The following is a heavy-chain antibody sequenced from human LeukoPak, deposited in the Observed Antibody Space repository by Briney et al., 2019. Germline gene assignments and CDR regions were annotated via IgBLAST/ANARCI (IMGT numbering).Heavy chain of an antibody. J-gene: IGHJ3*02. D-gene: IGHD2-2*01. CDR3: ARGVVVATDNGFDI. CDR2: IYYSGST. CDR1: GGSISSYY. V-gene: IGHV4-59*08. Sequence: SETLSLTCTVSGGSISSYYWSWIRQPPGKGLEWIGYIYYSGSTNYNPSLKSRVTISVDTSKNQFSLKLSSVTAADTAVYYCARGVVVATDNGFDIWGQGTMVTVSS.